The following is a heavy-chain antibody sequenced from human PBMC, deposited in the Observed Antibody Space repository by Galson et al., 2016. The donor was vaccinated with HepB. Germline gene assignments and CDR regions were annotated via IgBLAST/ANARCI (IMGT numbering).Heavy chain of an antibody. CDR3: ARGRSSGWYRKRFDI. V-gene: IGHV4-34*01. D-gene: IGHD6-19*01. Sequence: ETLSLSCAVYGGSFSGYYWSWTRQSPGKGLEWIGEVYHSGSTNYNPSLKSRVTISADTSKNQFSLKLTSVTAADTAIYYCARGRSSGWYRKRFDIWGQGPPVTVSS. CDR2: VYHSGST. J-gene: IGHJ4*02. CDR1: GGSFSGYY.